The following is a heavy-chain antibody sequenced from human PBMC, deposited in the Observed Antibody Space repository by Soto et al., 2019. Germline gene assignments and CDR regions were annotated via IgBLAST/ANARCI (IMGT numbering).Heavy chain of an antibody. Sequence: SETLSLTCTVSGGSISSYYWSWIRQPPGKGLEWIGYIYYSGSTNYNPSLKSRVTISVDTSKNQFSLKLSSVTAADTAVYYCPRWQQLANWFDPWGQGPMVTVSS. CDR3: PRWQQLANWFDP. CDR2: IYYSGST. CDR1: GGSISSYY. J-gene: IGHJ5*02. D-gene: IGHD6-13*01. V-gene: IGHV4-59*01.